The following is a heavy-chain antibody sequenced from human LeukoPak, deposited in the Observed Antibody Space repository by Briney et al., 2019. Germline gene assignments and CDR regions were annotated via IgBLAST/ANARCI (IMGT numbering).Heavy chain of an antibody. CDR1: GFIFKNYA. CDR2: IYSSPYT. J-gene: IGHJ5*02. Sequence: GGSLRLSCAASGFIFKNYAMSWVRQAPGKGLEWVSIIYSSPYTYYADFVKGRFTISRDDSSNTLYLQMNSLRAEDTAVYYCARDSYYYGSGGLSWGQGTLVTVSS. D-gene: IGHD3-10*01. CDR3: ARDSYYYGSGGLS. V-gene: IGHV3-66*01.